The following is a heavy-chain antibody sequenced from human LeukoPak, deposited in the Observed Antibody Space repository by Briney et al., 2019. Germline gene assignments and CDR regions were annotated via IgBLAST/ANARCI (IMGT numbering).Heavy chain of an antibody. CDR1: GGSISSYY. D-gene: IGHD3-22*01. V-gene: IGHV4-59*08. Sequence: PSETLSLTCTVSGGSISSYYWSWIRQPPGKGLEWIGYIYYSGSTNYNPSLKSRVTISVDTSKNQFSLKLSSVTAADTAVYYCARHGYYDSSGYYQFDYWGQGTLVTVSS. J-gene: IGHJ4*02. CDR2: IYYSGST. CDR3: ARHGYYDSSGYYQFDY.